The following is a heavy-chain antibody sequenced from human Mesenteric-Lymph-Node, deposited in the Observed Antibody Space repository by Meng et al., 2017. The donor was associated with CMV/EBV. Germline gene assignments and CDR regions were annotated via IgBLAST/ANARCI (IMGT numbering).Heavy chain of an antibody. D-gene: IGHD2-2*02. CDR1: TFSSYA. V-gene: IGHV3-30*04. J-gene: IGHJ2*01. Sequence: TFSSYAMHWVRQAPGKGLEWVAVISYDGSNKYYADSVKGRFTISRDNSKNTLYLQMNSLRAEDTAVYYCAKGPIVVVPAAIADWYFDLWGRGTLVTVSS. CDR2: ISYDGSNK. CDR3: AKGPIVVVPAAIADWYFDL.